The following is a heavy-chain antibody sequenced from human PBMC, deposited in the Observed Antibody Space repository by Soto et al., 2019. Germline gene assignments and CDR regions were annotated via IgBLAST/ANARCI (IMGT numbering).Heavy chain of an antibody. V-gene: IGHV3-48*03. CDR2: SSGSTI. Sequence: SSGSTIYYADSVKGRFTISRDNAKNSLNLQMNSLRAADTAVYYCGREGYSTAISVWGQGTTVTVSS. CDR3: GREGYSTAISV. D-gene: IGHD6-13*01. J-gene: IGHJ6*02.